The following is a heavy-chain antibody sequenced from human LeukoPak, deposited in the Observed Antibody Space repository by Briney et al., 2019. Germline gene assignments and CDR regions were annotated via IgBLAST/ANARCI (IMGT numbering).Heavy chain of an antibody. CDR3: ARDHRPGRGYSGYIDY. J-gene: IGHJ4*02. D-gene: IGHD5-12*01. CDR2: INHSGST. V-gene: IGHV4-34*01. CDR1: GGSFSGYY. Sequence: PSETLSLTCAVYGGSFSGYYWSWIRQPPGKGLEWIGEINHSGSTNYNPSLKSRVTISVDTSKNQFSLKLSSVTAADTAVYYCARDHRPGRGYSGYIDYWGQGTLVTVSS.